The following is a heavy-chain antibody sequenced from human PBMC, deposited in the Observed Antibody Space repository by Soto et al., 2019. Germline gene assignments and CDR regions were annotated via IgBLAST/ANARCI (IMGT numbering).Heavy chain of an antibody. CDR2: INPIRSMS. J-gene: IGHJ4*02. Sequence: QVQLVQSGAEVKRPGSSVKVSCKASCDTFAFYSINWVRQAPGLGLEWMGRINPIRSMSHYAQRFQGRVTMTADKSTRTACMVLNSLRSEDTAMYYCATSYGSGYRAFDYWGQGALVTVSS. D-gene: IGHD3-10*01. CDR1: CDTFAFYS. V-gene: IGHV1-69*02. CDR3: ATSYGSGYRAFDY.